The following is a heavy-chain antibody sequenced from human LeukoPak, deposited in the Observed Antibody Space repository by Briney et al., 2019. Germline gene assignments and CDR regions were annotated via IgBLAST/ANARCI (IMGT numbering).Heavy chain of an antibody. CDR1: GGSFSGYY. V-gene: IGHV4-34*01. D-gene: IGHD2-2*01. J-gene: IGHJ3*02. CDR3: ARGVVVPAGGAFDI. Sequence: SETLSLTCAVYGGSFSGYYWSWIRQPPGKGLEWIGEINHSGSTNYNPSLKSRVTISVDTSKNQFSLKLSSVTAADTAVYYCARGVVVPAGGAFDIRGQGTMVTVSS. CDR2: INHSGST.